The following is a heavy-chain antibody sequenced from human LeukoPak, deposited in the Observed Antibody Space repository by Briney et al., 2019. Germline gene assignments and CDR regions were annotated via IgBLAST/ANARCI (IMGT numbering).Heavy chain of an antibody. Sequence: SETLSLTCTVSGDSLSDYYWNCIRQAPGKGLEWIGYVYYSGSTNYNPSLKSRVTISVDTSKNQFSLKLNSVTAADTAVYYCARGDSSSWYLFDPWGQGTLVTVSS. V-gene: IGHV4-59*01. CDR2: VYYSGST. CDR3: ARGDSSSWYLFDP. D-gene: IGHD6-13*01. CDR1: GDSLSDYY. J-gene: IGHJ5*02.